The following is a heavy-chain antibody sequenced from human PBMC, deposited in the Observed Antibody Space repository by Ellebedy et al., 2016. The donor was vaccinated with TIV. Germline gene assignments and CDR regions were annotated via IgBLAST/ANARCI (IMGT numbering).Heavy chain of an antibody. CDR1: GFIFGDYA. D-gene: IGHD5-24*01. CDR3: AKRDGSDLFYVDC. J-gene: IGHJ4*02. Sequence: SLKISCAASGFIFGDYAMHWVRQAPGKGLEWVSGLSRNSDTIVYEDSVKGRFTISRDNAKNSLYLQMNSLRADDTALYYCAKRDGSDLFYVDCWGQGTLVTVSS. CDR2: LSRNSDTI. V-gene: IGHV3-9*01.